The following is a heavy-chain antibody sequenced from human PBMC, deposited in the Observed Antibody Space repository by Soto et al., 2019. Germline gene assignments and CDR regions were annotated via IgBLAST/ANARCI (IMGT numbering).Heavy chain of an antibody. J-gene: IGHJ6*02. D-gene: IGHD2-15*01. CDR3: ERGAVVVVDATLYYFCGMDV. Sequence: SVKVSCKASGGTFSSYAIRWVGEASGEGREWMGWVMPVFGTANYAQKVPGRVTITADECTSTDYMELTSLRCEDTEVYYCERGAVVVVDATLYYFCGMDVWGQ. CDR1: GGTFSSYA. CDR2: VMPVFGTA. V-gene: IGHV1-69*13.